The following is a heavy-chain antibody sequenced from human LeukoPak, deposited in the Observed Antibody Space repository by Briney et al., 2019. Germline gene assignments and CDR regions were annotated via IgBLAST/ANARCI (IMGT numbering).Heavy chain of an antibody. CDR3: TRGLRSTSGDIVVVPAASTQNWFDP. Sequence: SETLSLTCAVYGGSFSGYYWSWIRQPPGKGLEWIGEINHSGSTNYNPSLKSRVTISVDTSKNQFSLKLSSVTAADTAVYYCTRGLRSTSGDIVVVPAASTQNWFDPWGQGTLVTVSS. CDR1: GGSFSGYY. V-gene: IGHV4-34*01. J-gene: IGHJ5*02. CDR2: INHSGST. D-gene: IGHD2-2*01.